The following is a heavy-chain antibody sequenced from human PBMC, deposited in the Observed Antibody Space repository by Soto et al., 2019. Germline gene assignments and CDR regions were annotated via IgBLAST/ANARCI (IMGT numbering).Heavy chain of an antibody. J-gene: IGHJ4*02. Sequence: GGSLRLSCAGSGFTFSDYYMSWIRQAPGKGLEWVSYISSSGNIRYYADSVKGRFTISRDNAKNSLYLQMNSLRAEDTAVYYCAIYLGYYASDSYFDYWGQGTLVTVSS. CDR3: AIYLGYYASDSYFDY. D-gene: IGHD3-22*01. CDR2: ISSSGNIR. V-gene: IGHV3-11*01. CDR1: GFTFSDYY.